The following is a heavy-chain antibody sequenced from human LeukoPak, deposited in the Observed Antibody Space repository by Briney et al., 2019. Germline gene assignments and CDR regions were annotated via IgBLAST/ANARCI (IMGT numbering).Heavy chain of an antibody. Sequence: GGSLRLSCAASGFTFSSYSMNWVRQAPGKGLEGVSSISSSSSYIYYADSVKGRFTISRDNAKNSLYLQMNSLGAEDTAVYYCASRGPFGELLPPFHYWGQGTLVTVSS. CDR3: ASRGPFGELLPPFHY. CDR2: ISSSSSYI. D-gene: IGHD3-10*01. CDR1: GFTFSSYS. V-gene: IGHV3-21*01. J-gene: IGHJ4*02.